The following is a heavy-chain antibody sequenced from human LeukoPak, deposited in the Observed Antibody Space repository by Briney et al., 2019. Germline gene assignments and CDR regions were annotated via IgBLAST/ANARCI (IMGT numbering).Heavy chain of an antibody. Sequence: GGSLRLSCAASGFTFSNYVMGWVRQDPGKGLQWVSIINGSGSFTSYADSVKGRLTISRDNSKNTLYLQLNSLRAEDTAVYYCARQHCSGGDCYFFDWGQGTLVTVSS. CDR3: ARQHCSGGDCYFFD. CDR2: INGSGSFT. J-gene: IGHJ4*02. V-gene: IGHV3-23*05. D-gene: IGHD2-15*01. CDR1: GFTFSNYV.